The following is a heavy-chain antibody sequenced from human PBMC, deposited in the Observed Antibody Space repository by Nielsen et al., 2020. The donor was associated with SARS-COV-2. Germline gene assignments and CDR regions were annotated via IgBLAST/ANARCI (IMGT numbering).Heavy chain of an antibody. CDR3: ARGEGDYGDHGWPSFDY. CDR1: GFTFSSYS. Sequence: GESLKISCAASGFTFSSYSMNWVRQAPGKGLEWVSYISSSSSTIYYADSVKGRFTISRDNAKNSLYLQMNSLRAEDTAVYYCARGEGDYGDHGWPSFDYWGQGTLVTVSS. J-gene: IGHJ4*02. V-gene: IGHV3-48*01. D-gene: IGHD4-17*01. CDR2: ISSSSSTI.